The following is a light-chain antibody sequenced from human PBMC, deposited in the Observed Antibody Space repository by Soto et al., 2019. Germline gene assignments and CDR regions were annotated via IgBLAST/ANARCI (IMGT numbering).Light chain of an antibody. CDR1: QSVSSY. V-gene: IGKV3-11*01. J-gene: IGKJ2*01. CDR3: QQRSNWPPVYN. CDR2: DAS. Sequence: EIVLTQSPATLSLSPGERATLSCRASQSVSSYLAWYQQKPGQAPRLLIYDASNRATGIPARFSGSVSGTDFTLTISSLEPEDFAVYYCQQRSNWPPVYNFGQGTKLEI.